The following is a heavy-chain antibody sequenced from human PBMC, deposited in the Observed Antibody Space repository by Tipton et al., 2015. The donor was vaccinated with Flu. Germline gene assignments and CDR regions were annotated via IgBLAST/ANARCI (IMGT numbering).Heavy chain of an antibody. CDR1: GGSFSGYY. V-gene: IGHV4-59*10. J-gene: IGHJ5*02. CDR3: ARVPSPYCSGGSCYGFWFDP. D-gene: IGHD2-15*01. CDR2: IYTSGST. Sequence: LRLSCAVYGGSFSGYYWSWIRQPAGKGLEWIGRIYTSGSTNYNPSLKSRVTISVDTSKNQFSLKLSSVTAADTAVYYCARVPSPYCSGGSCYGFWFDPWGQGTLVTVSS.